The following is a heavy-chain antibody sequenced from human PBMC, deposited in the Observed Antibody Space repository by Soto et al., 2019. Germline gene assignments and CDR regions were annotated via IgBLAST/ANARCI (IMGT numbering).Heavy chain of an antibody. V-gene: IGHV1-46*01. CDR2: MDPSGGSP. CDR3: ARAYGSGTYYRFWFGP. J-gene: IGHJ5*02. Sequence: ASVKVSCKASGYTFTTYYMHWVRQAPGQGLEWMGVMDPSGGSPTYEQKFQGRVTMTWDTSTSTVYMELSSLRSEDTDVNYGARAYGSGTYYRFWFGPWGQGTLVTVSS. D-gene: IGHD3-10*01. CDR1: GYTFTTYY.